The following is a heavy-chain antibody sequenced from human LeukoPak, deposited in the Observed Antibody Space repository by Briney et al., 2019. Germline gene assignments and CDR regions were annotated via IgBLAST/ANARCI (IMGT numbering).Heavy chain of an antibody. CDR1: GGSISSGSYY. J-gene: IGHJ4*02. Sequence: SQTLSLTCTVSGGSISSGSYYWSWIRQPAGKGLEWIGRIYTSGITNYNPSLKSRVTISVDTSKNQFSLKLSSVTAADTAVYYCASHCSSTSCYGVDYWGQGTLVTVSS. CDR3: ASHCSSTSCYGVDY. V-gene: IGHV4-61*02. CDR2: IYTSGIT. D-gene: IGHD2-2*01.